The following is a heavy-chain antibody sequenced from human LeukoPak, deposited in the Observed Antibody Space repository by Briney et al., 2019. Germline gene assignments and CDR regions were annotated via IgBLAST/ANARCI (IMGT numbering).Heavy chain of an antibody. Sequence: AGGSLRLSCVAAGFTFGSYWMTWVRQAPGQGLQWVANIRPDGRQQSYVDSVMGRFTISRDNAKNSLYLQMNRLRADDTAVYYGARDKNFCPGDSWGKGTLVTVSS. D-gene: IGHD2/OR15-2a*01. CDR1: GFTFGSYW. V-gene: IGHV3-7*01. CDR2: IRPDGRQQ. J-gene: IGHJ4*02. CDR3: ARDKNFCPGDS.